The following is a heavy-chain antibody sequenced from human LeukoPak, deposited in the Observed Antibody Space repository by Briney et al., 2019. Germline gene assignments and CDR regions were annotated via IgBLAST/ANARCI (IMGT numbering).Heavy chain of an antibody. CDR2: IRDDGSNK. J-gene: IGHJ5*02. V-gene: IGHV3-30*02. CDR3: AKRGEGVSNTWYMNNWFDP. Sequence: GGSLRLSCAASGFTFRNYDMHWVRQAPGKGLEWVAFIRDDGSNKYYADSVKGRFTISRDNSKNTLYLQMNSLRAEDTAVYYCAKRGEGVSNTWYMNNWFDPWGQGTLVTVSS. CDR1: GFTFRNYD. D-gene: IGHD6-13*01.